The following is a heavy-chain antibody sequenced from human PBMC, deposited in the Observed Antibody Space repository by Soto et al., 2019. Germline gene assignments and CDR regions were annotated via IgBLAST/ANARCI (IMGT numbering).Heavy chain of an antibody. Sequence: QVQLQESGPGLVKPSGTLSLTCAVSGGSISSSNWWSWVHQPPGKGLEWIGEIYHSGSTNYKPSLKSLDTISVDKPKNQFSLKLSSVTAADTAVYYSASQATDSGIGYWGQGTLVTVSS. CDR3: ASQATDSGIGY. V-gene: IGHV4-4*02. J-gene: IGHJ4*02. CDR1: GGSISSSNW. CDR2: IYHSGST. D-gene: IGHD5-12*01.